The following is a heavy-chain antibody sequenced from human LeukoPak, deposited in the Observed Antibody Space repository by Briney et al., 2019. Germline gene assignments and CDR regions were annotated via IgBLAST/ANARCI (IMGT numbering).Heavy chain of an antibody. J-gene: IGHJ5*02. Sequence: ASVKVSCKASGYTFTGYYMHWVRQAPGQGLEWMGWINPNSGGTNHAQKFQGRVTMTRDTSISTAYMELSRLRSDDTAVYYCARGQYGVRGNWFDPWGQGTLVTVSS. CDR3: ARGQYGVRGNWFDP. V-gene: IGHV1-2*02. CDR1: GYTFTGYY. CDR2: INPNSGGT. D-gene: IGHD4-11*01.